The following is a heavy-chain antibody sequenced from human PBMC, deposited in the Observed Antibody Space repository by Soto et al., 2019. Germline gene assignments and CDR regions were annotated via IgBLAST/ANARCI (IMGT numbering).Heavy chain of an antibody. CDR3: AHSLYCDFWSGAKWFDP. CDR1: GFSLSTSGVG. V-gene: IGHV2-5*02. Sequence: QITLKESGPTLVKPTQTLTLTCTFSGFSLSTSGVGVGWIRQPPGKALEWLALIYWDDDKRYSPSLKSRLTITKDTYKNQVVLTMPNMDHVDPADYYCAHSLYCDFWSGAKWFDPWGQGTLVTVSS. D-gene: IGHD3-3*01. CDR2: IYWDDDK. J-gene: IGHJ5*02.